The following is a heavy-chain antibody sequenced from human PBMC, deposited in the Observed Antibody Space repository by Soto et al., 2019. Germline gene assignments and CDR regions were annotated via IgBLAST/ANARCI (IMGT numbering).Heavy chain of an antibody. CDR1: VGSFSGYY. J-gene: IGHJ6*02. CDR3: AREEGAVTSGGYYYYYGVDV. D-gene: IGHD4-4*01. Sequence: TLSLTCAVYVGSFSGYYWSWIRQPPGKGLEWIGYIYYSGNTYYNPSLKSRLTISVDTSKNQFSLKLTSVTAADTAVYYCAREEGAVTSGGYYYYYGVDVWGQGTTVTVSS. CDR2: IYYSGNT. V-gene: IGHV4-34*09.